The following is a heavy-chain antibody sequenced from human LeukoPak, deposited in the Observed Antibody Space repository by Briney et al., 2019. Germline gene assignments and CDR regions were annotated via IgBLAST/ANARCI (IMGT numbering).Heavy chain of an antibody. Sequence: PSETLSLTCTVSGGSISSGSYYWSWIRQPAGKGLEWIGRIYTSGSTNYNPSLKSRVTISVDTSKNQFSLKLSSVTAADTAVYYCARDAVGRYSSGWYWYFDLWGRGTLVTVSS. J-gene: IGHJ2*01. CDR3: ARDAVGRYSSGWYWYFDL. CDR1: GGSISSGSYY. CDR2: IYTSGST. V-gene: IGHV4-61*02. D-gene: IGHD6-19*01.